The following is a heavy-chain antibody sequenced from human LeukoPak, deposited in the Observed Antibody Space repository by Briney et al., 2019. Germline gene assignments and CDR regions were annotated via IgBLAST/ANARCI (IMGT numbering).Heavy chain of an antibody. J-gene: IGHJ5*02. V-gene: IGHV1-46*01. CDR1: GYTFTSYY. CDR2: INPSGGST. D-gene: IGHD6-19*01. CDR3: ARGILYSSGWYTDWFDP. Sequence: ASVKVSCKASGYTFTSYYMHWVRHAPGQGLEWMGIINPSGGSTSYAQKFQGRVTMTRDTSTSTVYMELSSLRSEDTAVYYCARGILYSSGWYTDWFDPWGQGTLVTVSS.